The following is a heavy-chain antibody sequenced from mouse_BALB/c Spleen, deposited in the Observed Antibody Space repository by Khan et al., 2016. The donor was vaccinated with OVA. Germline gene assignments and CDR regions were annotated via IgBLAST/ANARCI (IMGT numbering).Heavy chain of an antibody. CDR3: ATPSYDGYYDY. CDR2: ISTYSGNT. J-gene: IGHJ2*01. D-gene: IGHD2-3*01. Sequence: VLLKQSGPELVRPGVSVKISCKGSGYTFTDYAMYWVKQSHAKSLEWIGLISTYSGNTNYNQKFKGKATMTVDKSSSTAYMELARLTYEDHAIYYCATPSYDGYYDYWGQGTTLTVSS. V-gene: IGHV1S137*01. CDR1: GYTFTDYA.